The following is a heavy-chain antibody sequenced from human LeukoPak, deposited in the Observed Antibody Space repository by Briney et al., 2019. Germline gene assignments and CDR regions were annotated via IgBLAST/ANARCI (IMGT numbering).Heavy chain of an antibody. CDR1: GGSISSSNYY. Sequence: SETLSLTCIVSGGSISSSNYYWGWIRQSPGKGLEWIGSIYSRGSTYYNPSLKSRVIVSSDMSKNQFSLMLNSVTAADSALYYCARDTGGYDSSYFDSYYMDVWGKGITVTVYS. J-gene: IGHJ6*03. CDR2: IYSRGST. V-gene: IGHV4-39*07. D-gene: IGHD5-12*01. CDR3: ARDTGGYDSSYFDSYYMDV.